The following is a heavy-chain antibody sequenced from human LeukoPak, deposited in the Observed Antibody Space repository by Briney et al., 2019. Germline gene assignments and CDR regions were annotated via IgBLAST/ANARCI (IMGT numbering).Heavy chain of an antibody. CDR1: GYTLTELS. CDR2: INPNSGGT. J-gene: IGHJ5*02. Sequence: ASVRVSCKVSGYTLTELSMHWVRQAPGKGLEWMGWINPNSGGTNYAQKFQGRVTMTRDTSISTAYMELSRLRSDDTAVYYCARGRPRIVVVPAAKTYNWFDPWGQGTLVTVSS. D-gene: IGHD2-2*01. V-gene: IGHV1-2*02. CDR3: ARGRPRIVVVPAAKTYNWFDP.